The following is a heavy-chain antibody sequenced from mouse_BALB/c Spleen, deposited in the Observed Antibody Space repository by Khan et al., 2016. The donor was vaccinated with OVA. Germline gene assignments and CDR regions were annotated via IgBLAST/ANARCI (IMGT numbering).Heavy chain of an antibody. V-gene: IGHV3-2*02. CDR2: ISYSGNT. J-gene: IGHJ2*01. CDR1: GYSITTDYA. CDR3: ARVCGGGFDY. Sequence: EVQLVETGPGLVKPSQSLSLTCTVTGYSITTDYAWNWIRQFPGNKLEWMGYISYSGNTKYNPFLKSRILITRDTSKNQFFLQLKSVTTEDTARYNCARVCGGGFDYWGQGTTLTVSS.